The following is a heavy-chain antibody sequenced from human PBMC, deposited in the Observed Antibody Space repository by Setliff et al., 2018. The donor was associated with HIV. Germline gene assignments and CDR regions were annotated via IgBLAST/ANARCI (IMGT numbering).Heavy chain of an antibody. D-gene: IGHD1-26*01. CDR3: ARQWAERVMDV. CDR1: GGSIDSFSYY. Sequence: SETLSLTCAVSGGSIDSFSYYWGWIRQTPGKELEWIGNIYHSGSTNYNPSLKSRAAISVDRSKRHFFLKLRSVTAADTAVCYCARQWAERVMDVWGNGTTVTVSS. V-gene: IGHV4-39*01. CDR2: IYHSGST. J-gene: IGHJ6*03.